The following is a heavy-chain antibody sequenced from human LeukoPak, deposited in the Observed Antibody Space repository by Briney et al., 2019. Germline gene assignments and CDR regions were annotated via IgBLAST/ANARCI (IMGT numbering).Heavy chain of an antibody. CDR3: ARGRDILTGYPLYFDY. CDR2: INHSGST. Sequence: SETLSLTCAVYGGSFSGYYWSWIRQPPGKGLERIGEINHSGSTNYNPSLKSRVTISVDTSKNQFSLKLSSVTAADTAVYYCARGRDILTGYPLYFDYWGQGTLVTVSS. D-gene: IGHD3-9*01. J-gene: IGHJ4*02. CDR1: GGSFSGYY. V-gene: IGHV4-34*01.